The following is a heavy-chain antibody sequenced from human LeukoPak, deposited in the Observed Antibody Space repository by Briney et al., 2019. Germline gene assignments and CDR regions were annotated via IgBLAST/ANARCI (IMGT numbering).Heavy chain of an antibody. CDR3: AKPREGSTSWYAAG. Sequence: GRSLRLSCAASGFSFSRNDMHWVRQAPGKGLEWVAVISYDGNNKYYTDSVRGRFTISRDNSKNTLYLEMNSLRAEDTAVYYCAKPREGSTSWYAAGWGQGTLVTVSS. CDR1: GFSFSRND. V-gene: IGHV3-30*18. D-gene: IGHD6-13*01. J-gene: IGHJ1*01. CDR2: ISYDGNNK.